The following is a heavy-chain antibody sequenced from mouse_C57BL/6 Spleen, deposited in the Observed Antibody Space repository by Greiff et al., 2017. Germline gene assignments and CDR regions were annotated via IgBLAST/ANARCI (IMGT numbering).Heavy chain of an antibody. CDR1: GYTFTGYW. CDR3: ARSPYYYGSSYFDY. J-gene: IGHJ2*01. D-gene: IGHD1-1*01. CDR2: ILPGSGST. Sequence: QVQLQQSGAELMKPGASVKLSCKATGYTFTGYWIEWVKQRPGHGLEWIGEILPGSGSTNYNEKFKGKATFTADTSSNTAYMQLSSLTTENSAISYCARSPYYYGSSYFDYWGQGTTLTVSS. V-gene: IGHV1-9*01.